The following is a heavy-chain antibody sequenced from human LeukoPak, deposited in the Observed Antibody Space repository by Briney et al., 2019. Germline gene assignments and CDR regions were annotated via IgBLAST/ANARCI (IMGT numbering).Heavy chain of an antibody. J-gene: IGHJ4*02. CDR3: ARRTSSSWTTFDY. Sequence: SETLSLTCTVSGGSISSYYWSWIRQPPGKGLEWIGYIYYSGSTNYNPSLKSRVTISVDTSKNQFSLKLSSVTAADTAVYYCARRTSSSWTTFDYWGQGTLVTVSS. CDR2: IYYSGST. V-gene: IGHV4-59*08. D-gene: IGHD6-13*01. CDR1: GGSISSYY.